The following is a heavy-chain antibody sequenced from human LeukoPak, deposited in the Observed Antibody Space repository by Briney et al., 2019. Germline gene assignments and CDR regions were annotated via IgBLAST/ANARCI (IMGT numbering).Heavy chain of an antibody. D-gene: IGHD2-2*01. J-gene: IGHJ6*04. Sequence: GGSLRLSCAASGFTFTNYWMTWVRQAPGKGLQWVANINEDGGGGYYVDSVKGRFTISRDNAKNSVHLQMNSLRAEDTAVYYCATRHCSIAACRASSYKCMDDWGKGTTVTVSS. CDR2: INEDGGGG. CDR3: ATRHCSIAACRASSYKCMDD. V-gene: IGHV3-7*01. CDR1: GFTFTNYW.